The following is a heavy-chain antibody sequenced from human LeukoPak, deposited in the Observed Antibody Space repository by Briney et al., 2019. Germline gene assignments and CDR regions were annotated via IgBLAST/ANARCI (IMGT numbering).Heavy chain of an antibody. J-gene: IGHJ6*02. Sequence: SVKVSCKASGGTFSSYAISWVRQAPGQGLEWMGGMIPIFGTANYAQKLQGRVTMTTDTSTSTAYMELRSLRSDDTAVYYCARGSSRSVTTPYGMDVWGQGTAVTVSS. CDR1: GGTFSSYA. CDR3: ARGSSRSVTTPYGMDV. CDR2: MIPIFGTA. V-gene: IGHV1-69*05. D-gene: IGHD4-17*01.